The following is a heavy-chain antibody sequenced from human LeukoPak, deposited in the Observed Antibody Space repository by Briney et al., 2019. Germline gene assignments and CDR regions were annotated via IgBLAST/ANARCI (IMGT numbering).Heavy chain of an antibody. CDR2: INPNSGGT. V-gene: IGHV1-2*02. D-gene: IGHD6-6*01. CDR3: ASDRSEYSSSSDYYMAV. J-gene: IGHJ6*03. CDR1: GYTFTGYY. Sequence: ASVKVSCKASGYTFTGYYMHWVRQAPGQGLEWMGWINPNSGGTNYAQKFQGRVTMTRDTSISTAYMELSRLRSDDTAVYYCASDRSEYSSSSDYYMAVWGKGTTVTVSS.